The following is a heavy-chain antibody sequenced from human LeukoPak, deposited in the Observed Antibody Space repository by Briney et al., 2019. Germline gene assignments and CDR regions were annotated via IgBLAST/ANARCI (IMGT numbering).Heavy chain of an antibody. J-gene: IGHJ2*01. D-gene: IGHD2-15*01. V-gene: IGHV3-21*01. CDR1: GFTFSSYS. CDR3: AREDWPPYCSGGSCYSRYFDL. Sequence: GGSLRLSCAASGFTFSSYSMNWVRQAPGKGLEWVSSISSSSSYIYCADSVKGRFTISRDDAKNSLYLQMNSLRAEDTAVYYCAREDWPPYCSGGSCYSRYFDLWGRGTLVTVSS. CDR2: ISSSSSYI.